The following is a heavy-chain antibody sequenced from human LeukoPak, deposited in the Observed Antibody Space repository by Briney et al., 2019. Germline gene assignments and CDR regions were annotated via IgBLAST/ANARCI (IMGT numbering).Heavy chain of an antibody. CDR3: ARDDEYSSGWYGIDY. D-gene: IGHD6-19*01. Sequence: ASVKISCKASGYTFTSYGISWVRQAPGQGLEWMGWISAYNGNTNYAQKLQGRVTMTTDTSTSTAYMELRSLRSDDTAVYYCARDDEYSSGWYGIDYWGQGTLVTVSS. CDR1: GYTFTSYG. CDR2: ISAYNGNT. V-gene: IGHV1-18*01. J-gene: IGHJ4*02.